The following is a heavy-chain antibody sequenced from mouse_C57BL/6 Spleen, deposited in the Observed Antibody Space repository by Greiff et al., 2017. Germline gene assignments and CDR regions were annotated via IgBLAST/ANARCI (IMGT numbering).Heavy chain of an antibody. D-gene: IGHD4-1*01. V-gene: IGHV1-15*01. CDR2: IDPETGGT. J-gene: IGHJ4*01. CDR3: TRSGTWAMDY. Sequence: QVQLQQSGAELVRPVASVTLSCKASGYTFTDYEMHWVKQTPVHGLEWIGAIDPETGGTAYNQKFKGKAILTADKSSSTAYMELRSLTSEDSAVYYCTRSGTWAMDYWGQGTSVTVSS. CDR1: GYTFTDYE.